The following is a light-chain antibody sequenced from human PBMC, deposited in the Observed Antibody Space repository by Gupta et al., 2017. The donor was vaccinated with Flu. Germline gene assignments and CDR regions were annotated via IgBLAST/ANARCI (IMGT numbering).Light chain of an antibody. CDR3: QQRSNWPLT. Sequence: EIVLTQSPATVSLSPGERATLSCRASQSVSDYLAWYQQKPGQAPRLLIYAASKRATATPARFSGSGSGTDFTLTIIRLEAEDFAIYYCQQRSNWPLTFGGGTRVEIK. CDR2: AAS. V-gene: IGKV3-11*01. CDR1: QSVSDY. J-gene: IGKJ4*01.